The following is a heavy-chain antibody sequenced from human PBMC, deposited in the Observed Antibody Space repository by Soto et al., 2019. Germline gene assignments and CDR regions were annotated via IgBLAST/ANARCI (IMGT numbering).Heavy chain of an antibody. CDR2: IYYSGST. CDR3: ARDGFGGAVAARYWYFDL. CDR1: GGSISSYY. Sequence: QVQLQESGPGLVKPSETLSLTCTVSGGSISSYYWSWIRQPPGKGLGWIGYIYYSGSTNYNPSLKSRVTISVDTSKNQFSLKLSSVTAADTAVYYCARDGFGGAVAARYWYFDLWGRGTLVTVSS. V-gene: IGHV4-59*01. D-gene: IGHD6-19*01. J-gene: IGHJ2*01.